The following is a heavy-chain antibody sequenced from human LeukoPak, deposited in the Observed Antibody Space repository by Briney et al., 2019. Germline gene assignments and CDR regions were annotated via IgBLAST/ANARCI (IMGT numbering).Heavy chain of an antibody. Sequence: PGGSLRLSWVASGFTFSTYAMTWVRQAPGKGLEWVATIRVDGSVEYPEDSRKGRFTISRDNAKNSLYLQMNSLRVEDTAVYYCATYSGPDKWDASDMWGQWTLVTVSP. CDR1: GFTFSTYA. D-gene: IGHD1-26*01. J-gene: IGHJ3*02. CDR2: IRVDGSVE. CDR3: ATYSGPDKWDASDM. V-gene: IGHV3-7*01.